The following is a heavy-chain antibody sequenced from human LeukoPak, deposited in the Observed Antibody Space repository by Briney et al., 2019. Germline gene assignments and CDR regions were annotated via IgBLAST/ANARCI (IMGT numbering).Heavy chain of an antibody. CDR3: AGAEKRELYCTNGVCYPPIDY. CDR2: ISSSSSYI. D-gene: IGHD2-8*01. Sequence: GGSLRLSCAASGFTFSSYSMNWVRQAPGKGLEWVSSISSSSSYIYYADSVKGRFTISRDNAKNSLYLQMNSLRAEDTAVYYCAGAEKRELYCTNGVCYPPIDYWGQGTLVTVSS. V-gene: IGHV3-21*01. J-gene: IGHJ4*02. CDR1: GFTFSSYS.